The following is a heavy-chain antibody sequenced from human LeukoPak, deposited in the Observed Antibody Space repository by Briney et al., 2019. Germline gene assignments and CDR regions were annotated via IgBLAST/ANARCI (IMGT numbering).Heavy chain of an antibody. Sequence: PSETLSLTCTVSGGSISSYYWSWIRQPPGKGLEWIGYGGSTNYNPSLNSRVTISVDTSKNQFSLELSSVTAADTAVYYCARTNYGSESGGFGYWGQGTLVTVS. CDR3: ARTNYGSESGGFGY. J-gene: IGHJ4*02. D-gene: IGHD3-10*01. CDR1: GGSISSYY. CDR2: GGST. V-gene: IGHV4-59*01.